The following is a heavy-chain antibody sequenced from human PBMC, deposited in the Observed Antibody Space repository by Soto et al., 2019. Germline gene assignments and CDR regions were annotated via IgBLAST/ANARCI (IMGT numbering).Heavy chain of an antibody. V-gene: IGHV4-31*03. CDR2: IYCSGAA. D-gene: IGHD5-18*01. CDR1: GESISNFGFY. CDR3: ARDVDTALFGNWLDP. Sequence: SETLSLTCSVSGESISNFGFYWSWIRQHPGKGREWIGYIYCSGAAYDNPSLKSRAAISIDTSKNQFSMKLRSMTAADTAIYYCARDVDTALFGNWLDPRGQGTLVTVSP. J-gene: IGHJ5*02.